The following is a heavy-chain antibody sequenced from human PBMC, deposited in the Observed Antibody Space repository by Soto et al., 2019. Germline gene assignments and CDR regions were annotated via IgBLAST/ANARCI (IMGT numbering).Heavy chain of an antibody. D-gene: IGHD6-25*01. V-gene: IGHV3-23*01. CDR3: KNDTGYLSMDA. J-gene: IGHJ6*02. CDR2: ISGTGSRT. CDR1: GFTFNTNA. Sequence: GGSLRLSCAAAGFTFNTNAMSWVRQAPGKGLEWVSSISGTGSRTYYADSVKGRFTIARDNSKNTVSLQMNNLRAEDTGLYYCKNDTGYLSMDAWGQGTTVTASS.